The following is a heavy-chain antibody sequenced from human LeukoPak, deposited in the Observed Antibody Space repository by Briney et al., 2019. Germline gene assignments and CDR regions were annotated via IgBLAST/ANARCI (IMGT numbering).Heavy chain of an antibody. CDR1: GASVSSDTYY. J-gene: IGHJ3*02. D-gene: IGHD3-22*01. V-gene: IGHV4-61*01. Sequence: SETLSLTCTVSGASVSSDTYYWSWIRQPPGKGLECLGYVYYSGSTNYNPSLKTPVTMSVDTSKNQFSLKLSSVTAADTAVYYCARLNYYDSSGHCAFGIWGQGTMVTVSS. CDR3: ARLNYYDSSGHCAFGI. CDR2: VYYSGST.